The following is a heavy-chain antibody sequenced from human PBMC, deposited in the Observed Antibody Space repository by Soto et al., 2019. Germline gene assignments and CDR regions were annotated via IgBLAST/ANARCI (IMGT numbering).Heavy chain of an antibody. CDR3: ARDGTGLDYFDY. CDR1: GFTFSSYG. V-gene: IGHV3-33*01. Sequence: GGSLRLSCAASGFTFSSYGMHWVRQAPGKGLEWVAVIWYDGSNKYYADSVKGRFTISRDNSKNTLYLQMNSPRAEDTAVYYCARDGTGLDYFDYWGQGTLVTVSS. CDR2: IWYDGSNK. J-gene: IGHJ4*02. D-gene: IGHD1-7*01.